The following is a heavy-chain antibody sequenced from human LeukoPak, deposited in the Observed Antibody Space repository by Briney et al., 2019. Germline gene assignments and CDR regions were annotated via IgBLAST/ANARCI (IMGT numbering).Heavy chain of an antibody. CDR2: ISAYNGNT. V-gene: IGHV1-18*04. J-gene: IGHJ3*02. D-gene: IGHD6-19*01. CDR1: GYTFTSYG. Sequence: ASVKVSCKASGYTFTSYGISWVRQAPGQGLEWMGSISAYNGNTNYAQKLQGRVTMTTDTSTSTAYMELRSLRSDDTAVYYCARIPYSSGWFDAFDIWGQGTMVTVSS. CDR3: ARIPYSSGWFDAFDI.